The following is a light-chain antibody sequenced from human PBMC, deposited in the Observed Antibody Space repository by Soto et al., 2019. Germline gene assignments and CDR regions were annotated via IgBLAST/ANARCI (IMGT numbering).Light chain of an antibody. Sequence: SLLNQPAYLSGSPGQSITISYNGTSSDVGGYTYVSWYQQHPGKAPKFIIYDVSNRPSGVSNRFSGSKSGNTASLTISGLQAEDEADYYGSSYTTSNTRQIVFGTGTKVTVL. J-gene: IGLJ1*01. V-gene: IGLV2-14*01. CDR1: SSDVGGYTY. CDR3: SSYTTSNTRQIV. CDR2: DVS.